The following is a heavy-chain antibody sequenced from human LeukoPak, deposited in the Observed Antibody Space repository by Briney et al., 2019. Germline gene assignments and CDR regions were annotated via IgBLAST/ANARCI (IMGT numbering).Heavy chain of an antibody. V-gene: IGHV1-18*01. CDR1: GYTFTSYG. D-gene: IGHD3-16*01. CDR2: SSPYKTNT. J-gene: IGHJ4*02. Sequence: ASVKVSCKASGYTFTSYGISWVRQAPGQGLEWMGWSSPYKTNTNYAQKVQGRATLTTDTSTSTAYLELRSLKSDDTAVYYCARDLRGVDYWGQGTLVTVSS. CDR3: ARDLRGVDY.